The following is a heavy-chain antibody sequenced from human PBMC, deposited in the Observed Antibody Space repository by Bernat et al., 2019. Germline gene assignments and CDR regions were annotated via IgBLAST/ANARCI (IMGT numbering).Heavy chain of an antibody. Sequence: EVQLVESGGGLVQPGGSLRLSCAASGFTFSSYWMSWVRQAPGKGLEWVANIKQDGSEKYYVDSVKGRFTISRDNAKNSLYLQMNSLRAEDTAVYYCANRESIAVANNWFDPWGQGTLVTVSS. CDR2: IKQDGSEK. CDR1: GFTFSSYW. D-gene: IGHD6-19*01. V-gene: IGHV3-7*03. CDR3: ANRESIAVANNWFDP. J-gene: IGHJ5*02.